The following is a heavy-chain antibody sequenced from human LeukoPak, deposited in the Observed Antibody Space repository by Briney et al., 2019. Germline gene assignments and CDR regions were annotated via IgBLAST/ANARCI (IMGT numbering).Heavy chain of an antibody. J-gene: IGHJ4*02. CDR2: IWYDGSNK. CDR1: GFTFSGYG. Sequence: PGGSLRLSCAASGFTFSGYGMHWVRQAPGKGLEWVAVIWYDGSNKYYADSVKGRFTISRDNAKNSLYLQMNSLRAEDTALYYCAKGAGYSGYDFYFDYWGQGTLVTVSS. CDR3: AKGAGYSGYDFYFDY. D-gene: IGHD5-12*01. V-gene: IGHV3-33*03.